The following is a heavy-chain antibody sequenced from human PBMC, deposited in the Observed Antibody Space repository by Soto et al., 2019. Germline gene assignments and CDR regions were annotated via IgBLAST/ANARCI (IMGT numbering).Heavy chain of an antibody. V-gene: IGHV4-30-2*01. CDR2: IYHSGST. CDR3: ARVGYCTNGVCFAYFDY. D-gene: IGHD2-8*01. J-gene: IGHJ4*02. CDR1: GGSISSGGYS. Sequence: QVQLQESGSGLLKPSQTLSLTCTVSGGSISSGGYSWSWIRQPPGKGLEWIGYIYHSGSTYYNPSLRSRVTVSIARSKNQFSLELTSVTAADTTVYFCARVGYCTNGVCFAYFDYWGQGTLVTVSS.